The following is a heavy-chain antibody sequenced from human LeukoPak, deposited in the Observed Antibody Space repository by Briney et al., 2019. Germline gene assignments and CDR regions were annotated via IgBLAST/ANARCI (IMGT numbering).Heavy chain of an antibody. V-gene: IGHV3-30*02. CDR3: AKDQHSSSWYGSSFDY. J-gene: IGHJ4*02. CDR1: GFTFSSYG. Sequence: GGSLRLSCAASGFTFSSYGMHWVRQAPGKGLDWVAFIHHDGINKYYADSVRGRFTISRDNSKNTLYLQMDSLRAEDTAVYYCAKDQHSSSWYGSSFDYWGQGTLVTVSS. CDR2: IHHDGINK. D-gene: IGHD6-13*01.